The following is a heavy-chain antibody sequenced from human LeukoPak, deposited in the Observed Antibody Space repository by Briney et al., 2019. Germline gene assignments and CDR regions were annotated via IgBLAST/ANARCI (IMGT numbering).Heavy chain of an antibody. Sequence: SQTLSLTCTVSGGSISSGGYYWSWIRQHPGKGLEWIGYIYYSGSTYYNPSLKSRVTISVDTSKNQFSLKLSSVTAADTAVYYCARVDTAMVSIDYWGQGTLVTVSS. J-gene: IGHJ4*02. V-gene: IGHV4-31*03. CDR3: ARVDTAMVSIDY. CDR1: GGSISSGGYY. CDR2: IYYSGST. D-gene: IGHD5-18*01.